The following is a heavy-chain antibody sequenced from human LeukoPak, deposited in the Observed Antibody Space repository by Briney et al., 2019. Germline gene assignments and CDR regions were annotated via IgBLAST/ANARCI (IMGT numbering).Heavy chain of an antibody. CDR2: ISGRDVST. J-gene: IGHJ4*02. D-gene: IGHD6-19*01. Sequence: SGGSLRLSCAASGFTLSTYVMSWVRQAPGQGLEWVSTISGRDVSTDYADSVKGRFTISRDNSKNTLYLQMNSLRAEDTAVYYCANAKYYSSGWSLYYFNYWGQGTLVTVSS. CDR1: GFTLSTYV. V-gene: IGHV3-23*01. CDR3: ANAKYYSSGWSLYYFNY.